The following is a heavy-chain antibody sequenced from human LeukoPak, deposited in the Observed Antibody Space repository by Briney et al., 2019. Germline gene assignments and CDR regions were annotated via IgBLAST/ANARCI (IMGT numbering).Heavy chain of an antibody. CDR2: IYTSGST. CDR3: ARMDDCGSTDCSAFDY. J-gene: IGHJ4*02. D-gene: IGHD2-2*01. V-gene: IGHV4-4*07. CDR1: GGSISGYY. Sequence: LETLSLTCTVSGGSISGYYWSWIRQPAGKGLEWLGRIYTSGSTNYNPSLKSRVTMSVDTSKNQFSLKLSSVTAADTAVYYCARMDDCGSTDCSAFDYWGQGTLVPVSS.